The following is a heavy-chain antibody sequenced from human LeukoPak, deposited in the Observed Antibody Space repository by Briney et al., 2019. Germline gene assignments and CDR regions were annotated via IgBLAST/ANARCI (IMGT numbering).Heavy chain of an antibody. Sequence: PGGSLRPSRAASGFTFCSYDMRWVRQAPGKGLEWVTVISYDGSNKYYGDSVKGRFTISRDNSKNTLYLKMNSLRAEDTAVYYCAKEGSNGDFDYWGQGTLVTVSS. V-gene: IGHV3-30*18. D-gene: IGHD3-10*01. CDR2: ISYDGSNK. CDR1: GFTFCSYD. CDR3: AKEGSNGDFDY. J-gene: IGHJ4*02.